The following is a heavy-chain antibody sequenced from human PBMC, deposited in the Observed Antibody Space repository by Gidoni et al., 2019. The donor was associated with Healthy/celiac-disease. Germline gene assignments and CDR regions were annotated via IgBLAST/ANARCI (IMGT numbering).Heavy chain of an antibody. CDR1: GFTFSSYG. CDR2: ISYDGSNK. D-gene: IGHD6-13*01. Sequence: QVQLVESGGGVVQPGRSLRLSCAASGFTFSSYGMHWVRQAPGKGLEWVAVISYDGSNKYYADSVKGRFIISRDNSKNTLYLQMNSLRAEDTAVYYCAKDPRNSSSWYGIDYWGQGTLVTVSS. V-gene: IGHV3-30*18. CDR3: AKDPRNSSSWYGIDY. J-gene: IGHJ4*02.